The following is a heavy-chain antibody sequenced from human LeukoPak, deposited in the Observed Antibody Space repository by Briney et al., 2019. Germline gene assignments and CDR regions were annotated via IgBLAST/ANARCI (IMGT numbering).Heavy chain of an antibody. CDR3: AKVEWLVFGMDV. CDR1: GFAFSSYA. V-gene: IGHV3-23*01. J-gene: IGHJ6*02. CDR2: ISGSGGST. D-gene: IGHD6-19*01. Sequence: GGSLRLSCAASGFAFSSYAMSWVRQAPGKGLEWVSAISGSGGSTYYADSVKGRFTISRDNSKNTLYLQMNSLRAEDTAVYYCAKVEWLVFGMDVWGQGTTVTVSS.